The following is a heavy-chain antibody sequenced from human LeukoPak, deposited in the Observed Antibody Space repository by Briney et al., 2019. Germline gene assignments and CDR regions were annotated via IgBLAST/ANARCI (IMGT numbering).Heavy chain of an antibody. CDR2: INQDGREP. D-gene: IGHD6-19*01. Sequence: PGGSLRLSCPASGFTFRTYWMTWVRQAPGKGLEGVANINQDGREPYYEDSVKGRFTISRDNAKNSVFLQVSSLRAEDTAVYYCASSSSGWQVFDYWGQGTLVTVSS. J-gene: IGHJ4*02. CDR3: ASSSSGWQVFDY. V-gene: IGHV3-7*01. CDR1: GFTFRTYW.